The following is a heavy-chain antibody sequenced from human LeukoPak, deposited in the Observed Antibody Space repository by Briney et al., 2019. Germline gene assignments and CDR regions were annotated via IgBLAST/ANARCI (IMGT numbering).Heavy chain of an antibody. V-gene: IGHV1-69*06. CDR2: IIPIFGTA. J-gene: IGHJ4*02. D-gene: IGHD3-9*01. CDR3: ARVRYFDWLLEAFDY. Sequence: SVKVSCKASGGTFSSYAISWVRQAPGQGLEWMGGIIPIFGTANYAQKFQGRVTITADKSTSTAYMELSRLRSDDTAVYYCARVRYFDWLLEAFDYWGQGTLVTVSS. CDR1: GGTFSSYA.